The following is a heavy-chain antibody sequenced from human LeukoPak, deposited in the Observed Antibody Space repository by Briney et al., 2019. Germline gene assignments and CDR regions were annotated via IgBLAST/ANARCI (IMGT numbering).Heavy chain of an antibody. CDR3: AKTDYYDSSGYYGT. CDR2: ISYDGSNK. V-gene: IGHV3-30*18. CDR1: GFTFSSYA. J-gene: IGHJ5*02. D-gene: IGHD3-22*01. Sequence: GTSLRLSCAASGFTFSSYAMHWVRQAPGKGLEWVAVISYDGSNKYYADSVKGRFTISRDNSKNTLYLQMNSLRAEDTAVYYCAKTDYYDSSGYYGTWGQGTLVTVSS.